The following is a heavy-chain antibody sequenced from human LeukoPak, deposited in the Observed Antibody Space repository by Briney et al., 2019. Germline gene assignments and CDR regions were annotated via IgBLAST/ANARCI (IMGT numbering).Heavy chain of an antibody. D-gene: IGHD3-22*01. CDR1: DGSISSSSYY. CDR2: IYYSGST. J-gene: IGHJ4*02. Sequence: SATLSLTCTVSDGSISSSSYYWGWILQPPGKGLEWIGSIYYSGSTYYNPSLKSRVTISVDTSKNQFSLKLSSVTAADTAVYYCARQPYYYDSSGYWFDYWGQGTLVTVSS. CDR3: ARQPYYYDSSGYWFDY. V-gene: IGHV4-39*01.